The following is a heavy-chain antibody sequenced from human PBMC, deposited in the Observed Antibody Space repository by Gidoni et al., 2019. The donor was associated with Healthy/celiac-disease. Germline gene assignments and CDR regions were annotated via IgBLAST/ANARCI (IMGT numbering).Heavy chain of an antibody. Sequence: QVQLQQWGAGLLKPSETLYLTCAVYGGSLRGSYWSWIRQSPGKGLEWIGEINHSGSTNYNPSLKSRVTISVDTSKNQFSLKLSSVTAADTAVYYCGRADRSVVATMAANWFDPWGQGTLVTVSS. V-gene: IGHV4-34*01. D-gene: IGHD5-12*01. CDR2: INHSGST. CDR1: GGSLRGSY. J-gene: IGHJ5*02. CDR3: GRADRSVVATMAANWFDP.